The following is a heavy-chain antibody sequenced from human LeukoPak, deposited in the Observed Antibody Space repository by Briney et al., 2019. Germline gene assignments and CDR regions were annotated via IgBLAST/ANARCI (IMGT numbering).Heavy chain of an antibody. CDR2: LWNAGSNK. J-gene: IGHJ4*02. Sequence: GGSLRLPCAASGFTFSSYGMHWVRQAPGKGLEWVAGLWNAGSNKYYADSVKGRFTISRDNSKNTLYLQMNSLRAEDTAVYFCARDLDRFDYWGQGTLVTVSS. CDR1: GFTFSSYG. V-gene: IGHV3-33*01. CDR3: ARDLDRFDY. D-gene: IGHD3/OR15-3a*01.